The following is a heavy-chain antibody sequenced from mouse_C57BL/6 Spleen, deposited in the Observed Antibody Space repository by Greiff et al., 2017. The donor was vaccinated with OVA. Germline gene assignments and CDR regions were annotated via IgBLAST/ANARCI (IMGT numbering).Heavy chain of an antibody. J-gene: IGHJ4*01. CDR1: GFSFNTYA. Sequence: EVQLVESGGGLVQPKGSLKLSCAASGFSFNTYAMNWVRQAPGKGLEWVARIRSKSNNYATYYADSVKDRLTISRDESESMLYLQMNNLKTEDTAMYYCVRHSDYDYAMDYWGQGTSVTVSS. V-gene: IGHV10-1*01. D-gene: IGHD2-4*01. CDR2: IRSKSNNYAT. CDR3: VRHSDYDYAMDY.